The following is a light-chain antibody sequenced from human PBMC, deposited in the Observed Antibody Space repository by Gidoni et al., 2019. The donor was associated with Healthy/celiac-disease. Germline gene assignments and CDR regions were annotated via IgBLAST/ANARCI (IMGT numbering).Light chain of an antibody. CDR3: QQYYTYPRT. CDR2: KAS. V-gene: IGKV1-5*03. CDR1: QSISSW. Sequence: DIQMTQSPSTLSASVGDRVTITCRASQSISSWLAWYQQKSGKAPKLLIYKASSLESGVPSRFGGSGSGTEFTLTISSLQPDDFATYYCQQYYTYPRTFXXXTKVEIK. J-gene: IGKJ1*01.